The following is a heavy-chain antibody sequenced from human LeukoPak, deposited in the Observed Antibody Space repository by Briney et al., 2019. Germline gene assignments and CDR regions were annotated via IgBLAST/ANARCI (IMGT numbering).Heavy chain of an antibody. J-gene: IGHJ6*03. V-gene: IGHV6-1*01. CDR2: TYYRSKWYN. CDR3: ARARWQPRDYYYYYMDV. CDR1: GDSVSRNSVA. D-gene: IGHD4-23*01. Sequence: SQTLSLTCAISGDSVSRNSVAWNWIRQSPSRGLEWLGRTYYRSKWYNDYAVSVKSRITINPDTSKNQFSLQLNSVTPEDTAVYYCARARWQPRDYYYYYMDVWGKGTTVTVSS.